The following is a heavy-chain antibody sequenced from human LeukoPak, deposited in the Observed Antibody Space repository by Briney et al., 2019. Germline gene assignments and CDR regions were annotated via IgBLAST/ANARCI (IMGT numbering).Heavy chain of an antibody. D-gene: IGHD1-26*01. J-gene: IGHJ4*02. Sequence: GGSLRLSCAASGFTFSSYSMNWVRQAPGKGLEWVSYISSSSSTIYYADSVKGRFTISRDNAKNSLYLQMNSLRAEDTAVYYCAREVGGSQAPLDYWGQGTLVTVSS. V-gene: IGHV3-48*04. CDR1: GFTFSSYS. CDR3: AREVGGSQAPLDY. CDR2: ISSSSSTI.